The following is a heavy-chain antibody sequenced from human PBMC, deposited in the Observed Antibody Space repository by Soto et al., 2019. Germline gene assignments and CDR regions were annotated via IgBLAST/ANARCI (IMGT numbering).Heavy chain of an antibody. Sequence: QVQLVQSGAEVKKPGASVKVSCKASGYTFTSYGISWVRQAPGQGLEWMGWISAYNGNTNYAQKLQGRVTMTTDTSTSTAYMELRSLRSDDTAVYYCAISTYYDFWSGYFGGGVVDYYYMDVWGKGTTVTVSS. J-gene: IGHJ6*03. CDR3: AISTYYDFWSGYFGGGVVDYYYMDV. CDR1: GYTFTSYG. D-gene: IGHD3-3*01. V-gene: IGHV1-18*01. CDR2: ISAYNGNT.